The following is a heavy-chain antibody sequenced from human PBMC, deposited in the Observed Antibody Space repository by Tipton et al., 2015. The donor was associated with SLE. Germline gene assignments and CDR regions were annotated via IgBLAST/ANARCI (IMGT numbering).Heavy chain of an antibody. D-gene: IGHD6-19*01. J-gene: IGHJ3*02. CDR3: ARAPRLGAFDI. Sequence: TLSLTCTVSGGSLSRYYWSWIRQPPGKGLEWIGYIYYSGSTNYNPSLKSRVTISVDPSKNQFSLKLGSVTAADTAVYYCARAPRLGAFDIWGQGTMVTVSS. V-gene: IGHV4-59*08. CDR2: IYYSGST. CDR1: GGSLSRYY.